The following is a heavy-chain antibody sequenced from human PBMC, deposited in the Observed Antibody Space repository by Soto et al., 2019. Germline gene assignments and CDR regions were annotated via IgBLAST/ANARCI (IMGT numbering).Heavy chain of an antibody. CDR2: MNPNRGNT. J-gene: IGHJ4*02. Sequence: QVQLVQSGAEVKKPGASVKVSCKASGYTFTSYDINWVRKATGQVLEWMGWMNPNRGNTGYAQKSQGRVTMTRNTSIITAYMELSSMRSEDTAVYYCTRTIYGDNVDYWGQGTLVTVSS. V-gene: IGHV1-8*01. D-gene: IGHD4-17*01. CDR1: GYTFTSYD. CDR3: TRTIYGDNVDY.